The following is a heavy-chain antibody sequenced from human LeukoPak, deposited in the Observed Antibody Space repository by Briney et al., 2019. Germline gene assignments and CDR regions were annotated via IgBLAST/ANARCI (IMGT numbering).Heavy chain of an antibody. Sequence: ASVKVSCKASGYTFTGYYMHWVRQAPGQGLEWMGWINPNSGGTNYAQKFQGRVTMTRDTSISTAYMELSRLRSDDTAVYYCARGGYSSGWYWSIAGATFDYWGQGTLVTVSS. D-gene: IGHD6-19*01. CDR1: GYTFTGYY. J-gene: IGHJ4*02. CDR3: ARGGYSSGWYWSIAGATFDY. CDR2: INPNSGGT. V-gene: IGHV1-2*02.